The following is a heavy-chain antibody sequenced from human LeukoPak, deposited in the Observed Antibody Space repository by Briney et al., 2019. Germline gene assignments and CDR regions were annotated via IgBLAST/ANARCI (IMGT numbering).Heavy chain of an antibody. CDR3: AREDGYNYPPYFDY. CDR2: ISSSGSTI. Sequence: GGSLRPSCAASGFTFSSYEMNWVRQAPGKGLEWVSYISSSGSTIYYADSVKGRFTISRDNAKNSLYLQMNSLRAEDTAVYYCAREDGYNYPPYFDYWGQGTLVTVSS. J-gene: IGHJ4*02. V-gene: IGHV3-48*03. CDR1: GFTFSSYE. D-gene: IGHD5-24*01.